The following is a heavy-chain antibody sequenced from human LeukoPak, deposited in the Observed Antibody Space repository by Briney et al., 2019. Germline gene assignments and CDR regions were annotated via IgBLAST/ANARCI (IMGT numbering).Heavy chain of an antibody. J-gene: IGHJ4*02. CDR2: INHSGST. V-gene: IGHV4-34*01. D-gene: IGHD3-22*01. CDR3: ARGSDSSAPNLGY. CDR1: GGSFGGYY. Sequence: SETLSLTCAVYGGSFGGYYWSWIRQPPGKGLEWIGEINHSGSTNYNPSLKSRVTISVDTSKNQFSLKLSSVTAADTAVYYCARGSDSSAPNLGYWGQGTLVTVSS.